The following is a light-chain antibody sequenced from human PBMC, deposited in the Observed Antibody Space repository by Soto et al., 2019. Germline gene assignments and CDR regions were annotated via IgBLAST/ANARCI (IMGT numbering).Light chain of an antibody. Sequence: DIQMTQSPSSLSASVGDRVTITCRATQGISNYLAWYQQKPGKVPKLLIYAASTLQSGVPSRFSGSGSGTDFSLTISSLQPEDVATYYCQRYISAPFTFGPGTNVDIK. V-gene: IGKV1-27*01. CDR2: AAS. CDR3: QRYISAPFT. CDR1: QGISNY. J-gene: IGKJ3*01.